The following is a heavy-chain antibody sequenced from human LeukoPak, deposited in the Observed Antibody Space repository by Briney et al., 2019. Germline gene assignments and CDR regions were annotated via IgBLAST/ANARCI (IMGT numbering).Heavy chain of an antibody. J-gene: IGHJ3*02. CDR1: GYTCTGYY. Sequence: ASVKVSCKASGYTCTGYYMHWVRQAPGQGLEWMGWINPYSGGTNYAQHFQGRVTMTRDTSITTAYMELSSLRSDDTAVYYCARDNSDDFDIWGQGTMVTVSS. CDR2: INPYSGGT. V-gene: IGHV1-2*02. D-gene: IGHD5-24*01. CDR3: ARDNSDDFDI.